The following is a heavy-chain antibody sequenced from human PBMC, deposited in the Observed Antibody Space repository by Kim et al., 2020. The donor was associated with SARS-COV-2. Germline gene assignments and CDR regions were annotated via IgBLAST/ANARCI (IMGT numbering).Heavy chain of an antibody. J-gene: IGHJ4*02. CDR1: GFPFSNYA. CDR2: SSPSGDST. V-gene: IGHV3-23*01. CDR3: ARDDTITLVRGVFNY. Sequence: GGSLRLSCAVSGFPFSNYAMTWVRQAPGKGLEWVSVSSPSGDSTYYADSVRGRFTISRDNSKNTLYLQMNSLRADDTAVYYCARDDTITLVRGVFNYWGQGTLVTVSS. D-gene: IGHD3-10*01.